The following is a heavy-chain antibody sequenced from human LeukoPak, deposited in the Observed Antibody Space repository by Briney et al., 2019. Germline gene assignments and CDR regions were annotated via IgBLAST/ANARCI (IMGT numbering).Heavy chain of an antibody. J-gene: IGHJ3*02. CDR1: GFTFSSYW. CDR3: ARIDLGYCSSTSCPQSVAFDI. CDR2: IKQDGSEK. Sequence: GALRLSCAASGFTFSSYWMSWVRQAPGKGLEWVANIKQDGSEKYYVDSVKGRFTISRDNAKNSLYLQMNSLRAEDTAVYYCARIDLGYCSSTSCPQSVAFDIWGQGTMVTVSS. D-gene: IGHD2-2*01. V-gene: IGHV3-7*03.